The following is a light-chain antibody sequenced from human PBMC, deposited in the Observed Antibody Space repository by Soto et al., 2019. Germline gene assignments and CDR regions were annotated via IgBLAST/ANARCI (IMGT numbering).Light chain of an antibody. CDR2: DVS. J-gene: IGLJ1*01. CDR1: SSDVGGYNY. CDR3: SSYTSSSTSYV. V-gene: IGLV2-14*03. Sequence: QSVLTQPASVSGSPGQSITISCTGTSSDVGGYNYVSWYQQHPGKAPKLMIYDVSNRPSWVSNRFSGSKSGNTASLTISGLQAEDEADYYCSSYTSSSTSYVFGTGTKLTVL.